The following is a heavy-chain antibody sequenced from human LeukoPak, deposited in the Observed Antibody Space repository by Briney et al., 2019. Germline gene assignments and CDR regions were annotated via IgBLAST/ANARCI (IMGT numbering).Heavy chain of an antibody. D-gene: IGHD4-11*01. J-gene: IGHJ4*02. V-gene: IGHV1-18*01. CDR2: ISAYNGNT. CDR1: GYTFTSYC. Sequence: ASVKVSCKASGYTFTSYCISWVRQAPGQGLEWMGWISAYNGNTNYAQKLQGRVTMTTDTSTSTAYMELRSLRSDDTAVYYCARDEGAYSNYVWDYWGQGTLVTVSS. CDR3: ARDEGAYSNYVWDY.